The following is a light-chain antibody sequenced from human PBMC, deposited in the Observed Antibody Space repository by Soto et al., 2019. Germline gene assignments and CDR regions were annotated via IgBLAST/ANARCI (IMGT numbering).Light chain of an antibody. CDR1: QGVRRD. CDR2: GAS. CDR3: QQYDNWPWT. Sequence: EISMTQSPDTLSVSPGDRATLSCRASQGVRRDLAWYQQKAGQSPRLLIYGASTRAAETPARFRGSGSETEFTLTISSLQSEDFELYYCQQYDNWPWTFGQGTKVDIK. V-gene: IGKV3-15*01. J-gene: IGKJ1*01.